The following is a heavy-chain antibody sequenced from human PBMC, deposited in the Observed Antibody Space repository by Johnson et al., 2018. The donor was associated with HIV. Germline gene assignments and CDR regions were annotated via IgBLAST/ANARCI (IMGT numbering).Heavy chain of an antibody. V-gene: IGHV3-23*04. J-gene: IGHJ3*02. Sequence: VQLVESGGGVVQPGGSLRLSCAASGFTFSSYSMSWVRQAPGKGLEWVSAISGSGGSTYYADSVKGRFTISRDNSKNTLYLQMNSLRAEDTAVYYCARGGAVTRRSADAFDIWGQGTMVTVSS. CDR3: ARGGAVTRRSADAFDI. CDR2: ISGSGGST. CDR1: GFTFSSYS. D-gene: IGHD4-11*01.